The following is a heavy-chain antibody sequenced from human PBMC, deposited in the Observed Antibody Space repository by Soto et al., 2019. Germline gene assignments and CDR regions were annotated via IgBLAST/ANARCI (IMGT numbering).Heavy chain of an antibody. CDR3: ARGPPISFSAARRPIWDY. CDR1: GYTFTDYY. D-gene: IGHD6-6*01. J-gene: IGHJ4*02. V-gene: IGHV1-2*04. CDR2: INPNSGGT. Sequence: QVQLVQSGAEVKKPGASVKVSCKASGYTFTDYYMHWVRQAPGQGLEWMGWINPNSGGTNYAQKFQVWVAMTRDTSISTAYRDRRRMKSDDTAVYYCARGPPISFSAARRPIWDYWGQGTLVTVSS.